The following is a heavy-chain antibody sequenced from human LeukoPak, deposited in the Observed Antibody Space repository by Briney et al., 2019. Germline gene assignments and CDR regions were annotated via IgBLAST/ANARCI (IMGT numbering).Heavy chain of an antibody. Sequence: NPSETLSLTCAVYGGSFSGYYWSWIRQPPGKGLEWIGEITHSGSTYYNPSLKSRVTISVDTSKNQFSLKLNSVTAADTAVYYCAGDLMTWGQGTLVTVSS. CDR3: AGDLMT. CDR2: ITHSGST. V-gene: IGHV4-34*01. J-gene: IGHJ4*02. CDR1: GGSFSGYY.